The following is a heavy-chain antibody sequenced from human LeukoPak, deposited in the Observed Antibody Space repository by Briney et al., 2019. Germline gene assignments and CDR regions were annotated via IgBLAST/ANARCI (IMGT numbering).Heavy chain of an antibody. Sequence: PGGSLRLSCAASGLTFSNAWMSWVRQAPGKGLGWVGRIKSKADGGTTDYAAPVKGRFTISRDDSKNTLYLEMNSLKTEDTAVYHCTTASAAFDYWGQGTLVTVSS. CDR2: IKSKADGGTT. CDR1: GLTFSNAW. CDR3: TTASAAFDY. V-gene: IGHV3-15*01. J-gene: IGHJ4*02. D-gene: IGHD2-2*01.